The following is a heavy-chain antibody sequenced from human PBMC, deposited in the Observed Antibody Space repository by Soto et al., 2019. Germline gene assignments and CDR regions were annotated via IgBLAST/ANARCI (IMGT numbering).Heavy chain of an antibody. Sequence: GGSLRLSCAASGFTFSDYYMSWIRQAPGKGLERVSYISSSGSTIYYADYVKGRFTISRDNAKNSLYLQMNSLRAEDTAVYYCARGDWYFTMVRGVDPTSWGQGTMVTVSS. CDR2: ISSSGSTI. CDR1: GFTFSDYY. CDR3: ARGDWYFTMVRGVDPTS. D-gene: IGHD3-10*01. J-gene: IGHJ3*01. V-gene: IGHV3-11*01.